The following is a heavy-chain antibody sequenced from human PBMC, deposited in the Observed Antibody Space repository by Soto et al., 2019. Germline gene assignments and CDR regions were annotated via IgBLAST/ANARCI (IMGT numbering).Heavy chain of an antibody. CDR1: GFTFSSYA. J-gene: IGHJ3*02. V-gene: IGHV3-23*01. Sequence: EVQLLESGGGLVQPGGSLRLSCAASGFTFSSYAMCWVRQAPGTGLEWVSAISGSGGSTYYADSVKGRFTISRDNSKNTLYLQMNRLRAEDTSVYYCAKDYCSGGSCYSGVYAFDIWGQGTMVTVSA. CDR3: AKDYCSGGSCYSGVYAFDI. CDR2: ISGSGGST. D-gene: IGHD2-15*01.